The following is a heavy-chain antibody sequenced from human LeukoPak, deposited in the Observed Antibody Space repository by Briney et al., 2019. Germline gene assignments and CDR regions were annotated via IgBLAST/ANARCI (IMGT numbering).Heavy chain of an antibody. D-gene: IGHD3-22*01. V-gene: IGHV4-34*01. Sequence: SETLSLTCAVYGGSFSGYYWSWIRQPPGKGLEWIGEINHSGSTNYNPSLKSRVTISVDTSKNQFSLKLSSVTAEDTAVYYCARGEGETAVVNAAYYMDVWGKGTTVTVSS. CDR2: INHSGST. J-gene: IGHJ6*03. CDR1: GGSFSGYY. CDR3: ARGEGETAVVNAAYYMDV.